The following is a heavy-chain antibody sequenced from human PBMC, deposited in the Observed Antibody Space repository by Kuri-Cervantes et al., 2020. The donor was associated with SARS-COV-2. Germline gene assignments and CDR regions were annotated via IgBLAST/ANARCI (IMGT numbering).Heavy chain of an antibody. CDR3: TRCDTAVFRSHAFDI. Sequence: SETLSLTCTVSGGSISSSSYYWGWIRQPPGKGLEWIGSIYYSGSTYYNPSLGSRVTMSVDTSRNQFSLKLSSVTAADTAVYYCTRCDTAVFRSHAFDIWGQGTLVTVSS. J-gene: IGHJ3*02. CDR1: GGSISSSSYY. V-gene: IGHV4-39*01. D-gene: IGHD2-2*02. CDR2: IYYSGST.